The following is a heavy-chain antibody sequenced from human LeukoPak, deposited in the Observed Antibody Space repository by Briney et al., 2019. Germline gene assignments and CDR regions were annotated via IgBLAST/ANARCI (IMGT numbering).Heavy chain of an antibody. J-gene: IGHJ4*02. CDR3: AKDWYYYGSGSLYFDY. Sequence: PGGSLRLSCAASGFTFSSYAMSWVRQATGKGLEWVSAISGSGGSTYYADSVKGRFTISRDNSKNTLYLQMNSLRAEDTAVYYCAKDWYYYGSGSLYFDYWGQGTLVTVSS. D-gene: IGHD3-10*01. CDR1: GFTFSSYA. CDR2: ISGSGGST. V-gene: IGHV3-23*01.